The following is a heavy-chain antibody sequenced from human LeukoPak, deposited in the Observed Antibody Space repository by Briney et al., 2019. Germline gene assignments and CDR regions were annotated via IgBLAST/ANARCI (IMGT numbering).Heavy chain of an antibody. CDR2: IYYSGST. D-gene: IGHD5-12*01. Sequence: SETLSLTCTVPGGSISSYYWSWIRQPPGKGLGWIGYIYYSGSTNYNPSLKSRVTISVDTSKNQFSLKLSSVTAADTAVYYCARGIVATIRRGYYFDYWGQGTLVTVSS. CDR3: ARGIVATIRRGYYFDY. V-gene: IGHV4-59*01. J-gene: IGHJ4*02. CDR1: GGSISSYY.